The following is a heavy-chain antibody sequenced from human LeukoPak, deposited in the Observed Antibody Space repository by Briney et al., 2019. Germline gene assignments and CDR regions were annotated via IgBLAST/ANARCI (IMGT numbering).Heavy chain of an antibody. Sequence: GASVKVSCKTSGYTFTDYYIHWVRQAPGQGLEWMGWINPNSGDTNFAQKFQGRVTMTRDTSITTAYMDLSRLRSDDTAMYYCARVGITFGGVNWGQGTLVTVSS. CDR1: GYTFTDYY. CDR3: ARVGITFGGVN. D-gene: IGHD3-16*01. J-gene: IGHJ4*02. V-gene: IGHV1-2*02. CDR2: INPNSGDT.